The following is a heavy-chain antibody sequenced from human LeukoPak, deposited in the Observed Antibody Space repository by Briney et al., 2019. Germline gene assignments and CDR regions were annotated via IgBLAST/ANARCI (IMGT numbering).Heavy chain of an antibody. CDR1: GFTFSAYT. V-gene: IGHV3-21*06. CDR2: ISSNNYYI. J-gene: IGHJ3*01. CDR3: AREGPNGDYSEAFDV. D-gene: IGHD4-17*01. Sequence: PGGSLRLSCAASGFTFSAYTMNWVRQAPGKGLEWVSSISSNNYYIYYADSMKGRFTISRDNAKNSLYLQMNSLRAEDTALYYCAREGPNGDYSEAFDVWGQGTMVTVSS.